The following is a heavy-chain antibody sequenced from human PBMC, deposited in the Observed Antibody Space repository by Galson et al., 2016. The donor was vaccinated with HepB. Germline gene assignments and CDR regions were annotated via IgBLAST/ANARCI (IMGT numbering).Heavy chain of an antibody. J-gene: IGHJ6*02. CDR1: GGSISSYY. Sequence: ETLSLTCTVSGGSISSYYWSWIRQPPGKGLEWIGYIYYSGSTNYNPSLKSRVTISVDTSKKHFSLKLSSVTAADTAVYYCARYGGNSVYYYGLDFWGQGTTVTVSS. CDR3: ARYGGNSVYYYGLDF. CDR2: IYYSGST. V-gene: IGHV4-59*01. D-gene: IGHD4-23*01.